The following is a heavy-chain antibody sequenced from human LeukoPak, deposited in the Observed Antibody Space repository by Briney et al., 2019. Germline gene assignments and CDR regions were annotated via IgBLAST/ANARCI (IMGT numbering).Heavy chain of an antibody. J-gene: IGHJ4*02. CDR1: GFTFSSYA. CDR2: IHSGGNT. Sequence: GGSLRLSCAASGFTFSSYAMSWVRQAPGKGLEWVSVIHSGGNTYYADSVRGRFTTSRHNSMNTLYLQMNSLRAEDTAVYYCARGAVEMATIYLDSWGQGTLVTVSS. D-gene: IGHD5-24*01. V-gene: IGHV3-53*04. CDR3: ARGAVEMATIYLDS.